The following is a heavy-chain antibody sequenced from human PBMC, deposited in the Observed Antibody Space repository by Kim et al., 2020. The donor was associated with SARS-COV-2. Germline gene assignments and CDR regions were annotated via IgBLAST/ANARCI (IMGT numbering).Heavy chain of an antibody. CDR3: AKSHPMQAAFYFYFDY. J-gene: IGHJ4*02. Sequence: SVKGRFTISRDNSKNTLYLQMNSLRAEDTAVYYCAKSHPMQAAFYFYFDYWGQGTLVTFSS. D-gene: IGHD6-13*01. V-gene: IGHV3-23*01.